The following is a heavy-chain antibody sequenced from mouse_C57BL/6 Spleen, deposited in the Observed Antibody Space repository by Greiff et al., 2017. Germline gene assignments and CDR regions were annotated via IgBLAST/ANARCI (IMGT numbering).Heavy chain of an antibody. CDR2: IYPGSGST. J-gene: IGHJ2*01. D-gene: IGHD4-1*01. Sequence: QVQLQQPGAELVKPGASVKMSCKASGYTFTSYWITWVKQRPGQGLEWIGDIYPGSGSTNYNEKFKSKATLTVDTSASTAYMQISSLTSEDSAVYYCARSLTGPSDYWGQGTTLTGSS. V-gene: IGHV1-55*01. CDR1: GYTFTSYW. CDR3: ARSLTGPSDY.